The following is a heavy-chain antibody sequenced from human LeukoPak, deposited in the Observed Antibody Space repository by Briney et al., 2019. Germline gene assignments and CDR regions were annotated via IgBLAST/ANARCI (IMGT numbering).Heavy chain of an antibody. Sequence: GASVKVSCKASGYTFTSYGISWVRQAPGQGLEWMGRIIPILGIANYAQKFQGRVTITADKSTSTAYMELSSLRSEDTAVYYCARGKGATKVYYYGMDVWGQGTTVTVSS. CDR1: GYTFTSYG. V-gene: IGHV1-69*04. J-gene: IGHJ6*02. CDR3: ARGKGATKVYYYGMDV. CDR2: IIPILGIA. D-gene: IGHD1-26*01.